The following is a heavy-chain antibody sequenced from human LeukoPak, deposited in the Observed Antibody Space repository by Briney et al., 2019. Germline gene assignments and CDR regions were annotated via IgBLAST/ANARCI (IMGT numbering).Heavy chain of an antibody. Sequence: GGSLRLSCAASGFTFSSYAMSWVRQAPGKGLEWVSAISGSGGSTYYADSVKGRFTISRDNSKNTLYLQMNSLRAEDTAVYYCAKGEYYYGSGSYYYYYGMDVWCQGTTVTVSS. D-gene: IGHD3-10*01. CDR3: AKGEYYYGSGSYYYYYGMDV. V-gene: IGHV3-23*01. CDR1: GFTFSSYA. CDR2: ISGSGGST. J-gene: IGHJ6*02.